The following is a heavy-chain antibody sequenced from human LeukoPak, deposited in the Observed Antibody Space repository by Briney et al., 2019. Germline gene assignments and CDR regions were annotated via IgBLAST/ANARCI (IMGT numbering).Heavy chain of an antibody. CDR2: IYTSGST. CDR3: ARGCSSTSCWLRMDV. V-gene: IGHV4-4*07. J-gene: IGHJ6*02. D-gene: IGHD2-2*01. CDR1: GGSITNYY. Sequence: KTSETLSLTCTVSGGSITNYYWSWIRQPAGKGLEWIGRIYTSGSTSYNPSLKSRVNMSIDTSKNQFSLKLSSLTAADTAVYYCARGCSSTSCWLRMDVWGQGTTVTVSS.